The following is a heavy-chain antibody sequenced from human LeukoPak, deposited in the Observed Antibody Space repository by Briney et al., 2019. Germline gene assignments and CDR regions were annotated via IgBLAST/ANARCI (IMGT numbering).Heavy chain of an antibody. CDR1: GYTFTGYY. CDR3: AREKLLVRYWFDP. Sequence: ASVKVSCKASGYTFTGYYMHWVRQAPGQGLEWMGWINPNSGGTNYAQKFQGRVTMTRDTSISTAYTELSRLRSDDTAVYYCAREKLLVRYWFDPWGQGTLVTVSS. J-gene: IGHJ5*02. D-gene: IGHD6-6*01. CDR2: INPNSGGT. V-gene: IGHV1-2*02.